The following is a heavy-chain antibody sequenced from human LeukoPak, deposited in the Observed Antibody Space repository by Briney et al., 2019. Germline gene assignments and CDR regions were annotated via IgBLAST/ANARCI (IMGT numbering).Heavy chain of an antibody. CDR3: ARERQNKDFWSGGDY. D-gene: IGHD3-3*01. CDR2: IKQDGSEQ. V-gene: IGHV3-7*01. Sequence: GGSLRLSCAASGFTISTYWMSWVRQAPGKGLEWVANIKQDGSEQYYVDSVKGRFTISRDNAKNSLYLQMNTLRPEDTAVYYCARERQNKDFWSGGDYWGQGTLVTVSS. J-gene: IGHJ4*02. CDR1: GFTISTYW.